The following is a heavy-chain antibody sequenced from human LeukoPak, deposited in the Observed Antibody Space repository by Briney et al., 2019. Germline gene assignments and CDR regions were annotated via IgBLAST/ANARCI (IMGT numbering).Heavy chain of an antibody. CDR3: ARYRGGYCGGDCAYWLGYFDY. CDR2: INSDGSST. CDR1: GFSVTSYW. J-gene: IGHJ4*02. V-gene: IGHV3-74*01. D-gene: IGHD2-21*02. Sequence: GGSLRLSCGVSGFSVTSYWMSWVRQAPGKGLEWVSRINSDGSSTSYADSVKGRFTISRDNAKNTLNLQMNSLRAEDTAVYYCARYRGGYCGGDCAYWLGYFDYWGQGTLVTVSS.